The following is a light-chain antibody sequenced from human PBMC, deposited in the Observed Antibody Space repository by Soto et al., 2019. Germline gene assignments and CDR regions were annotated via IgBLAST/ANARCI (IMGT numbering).Light chain of an antibody. V-gene: IGKV3-11*01. Sequence: IVLTQSPGTLSLSPWERATLSCRASQSVNSYLAWYQQKPGQAPRLLIYDASSRATGIPARFSGSGSGTDFTLTISSLEPEDFAVYYCQQRSNWPRTFGQGTKVDIK. J-gene: IGKJ1*01. CDR3: QQRSNWPRT. CDR2: DAS. CDR1: QSVNSY.